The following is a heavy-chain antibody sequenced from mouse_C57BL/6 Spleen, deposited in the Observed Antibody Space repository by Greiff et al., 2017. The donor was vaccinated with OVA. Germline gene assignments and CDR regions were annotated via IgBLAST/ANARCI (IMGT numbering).Heavy chain of an antibody. D-gene: IGHD4-1*01. J-gene: IGHJ2*01. CDR1: GFTFSDYY. CDR2: INYDGSST. Sequence: EVKVVESEGGLVQPGSSMKLSCTASGFTFSDYYMAWVRQVPEKGLEWVANINYDGSSTYYLDSLKSRFIISRDNAKNILYLQMSSLKSEDTATYYCARGRLGEGYFDYWGQGTTLTVSS. V-gene: IGHV5-16*01. CDR3: ARGRLGEGYFDY.